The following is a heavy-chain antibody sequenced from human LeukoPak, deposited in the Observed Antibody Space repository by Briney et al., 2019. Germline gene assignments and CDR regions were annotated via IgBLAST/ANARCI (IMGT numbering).Heavy chain of an antibody. CDR3: ARLHNIVVVVAEAPSAFDI. CDR1: GYSFTSYW. J-gene: IGHJ3*02. V-gene: IGHV5-51*01. Sequence: GESLQISCEGSGYSFTSYWIGWVRQLPGKGLEWMGIIYPGDSDTRYSPSFQGQVTISADKSISTAYLQWSSLKASDTAMYYCARLHNIVVVVAEAPSAFDIWGQGTMVTVSS. CDR2: IYPGDSDT. D-gene: IGHD2-15*01.